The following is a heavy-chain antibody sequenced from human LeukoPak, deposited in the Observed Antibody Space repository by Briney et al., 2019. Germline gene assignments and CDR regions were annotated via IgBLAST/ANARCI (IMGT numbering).Heavy chain of an antibody. V-gene: IGHV4-61*01. Sequence: SETLSLTCTVSGGSVTSGSYYWSWIRQPPRQGLEWIGYFSYSGSTNYNPSLKSRVTISLDTSNNQFSLKLSSVTAADTAVYYCARSRYFDWLLFPNWFDPWGQGTLVTVSS. CDR2: FSYSGST. D-gene: IGHD3-9*01. J-gene: IGHJ5*02. CDR1: GGSVTSGSYY. CDR3: ARSRYFDWLLFPNWFDP.